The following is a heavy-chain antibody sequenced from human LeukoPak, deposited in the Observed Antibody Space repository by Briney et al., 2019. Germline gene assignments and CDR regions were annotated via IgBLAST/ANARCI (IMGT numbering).Heavy chain of an antibody. V-gene: IGHV4-39*07. D-gene: IGHD1/OR15-1a*01. CDR3: AKIGNNFDY. CDR2: INHSGST. CDR1: GGSISSGSYY. Sequence: SSETLSLTCTVSGGSISSGSYYWSWIRQPPGKGLEWIGEINHSGSTNYNPSLKSRVTISVDTSKNQFSLKLSSVTAADTAVYYCAKIGNNFDYWGQGTLVTVSS. J-gene: IGHJ4*02.